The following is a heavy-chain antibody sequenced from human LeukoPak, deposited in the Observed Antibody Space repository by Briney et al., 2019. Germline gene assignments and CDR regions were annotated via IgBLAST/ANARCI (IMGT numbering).Heavy chain of an antibody. D-gene: IGHD3-10*01. CDR1: GFTFSSYA. V-gene: IGHV3-23*01. CDR2: VSGSGHST. J-gene: IGHJ6*03. Sequence: GGSLRLSCAASGFTFSSYAGSWVRQPPGKGLEWVSAVSGSGHSTYYADSVKGRFTISRDNSKNTLYLQMNSLRAEDTAVYYCAKAGDYSYYYMDVWGKGTTVTVSS. CDR3: AKAGDYSYYYMDV.